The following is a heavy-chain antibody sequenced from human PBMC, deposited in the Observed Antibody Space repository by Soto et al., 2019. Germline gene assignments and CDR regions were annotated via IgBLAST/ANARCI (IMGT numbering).Heavy chain of an antibody. V-gene: IGHV3-23*01. J-gene: IGHJ3*02. Sequence: GSLRLSCAASGFTFSSYAMSWVRQAPGKGLEWVSAISGSGGSTYYADSVKGRFTISRDNSKNALYLQMNFLRPEDTAVYYCARDGLGGWLGAFDIWGQGTMVTVSS. CDR3: ARDGLGGWLGAFDI. CDR1: GFTFSSYA. CDR2: ISGSGGST. D-gene: IGHD3-16*01.